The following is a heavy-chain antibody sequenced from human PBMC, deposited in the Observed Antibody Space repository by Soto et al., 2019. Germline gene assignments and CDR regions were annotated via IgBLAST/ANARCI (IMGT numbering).Heavy chain of an antibody. Sequence: KPSETLSLTCAVSGGSISSSNWWSWVRQPPGKGLEWIGEIYHSGSTNYNPSLKSRVTISVDKSKNQFSLKLSSVTAADTAVYYCARDNYGSGSYYSYNWFDPWGQGTLVTVSS. CDR3: ARDNYGSGSYYSYNWFDP. J-gene: IGHJ5*02. D-gene: IGHD3-10*01. CDR1: GGSISSSNW. V-gene: IGHV4-4*02. CDR2: IYHSGST.